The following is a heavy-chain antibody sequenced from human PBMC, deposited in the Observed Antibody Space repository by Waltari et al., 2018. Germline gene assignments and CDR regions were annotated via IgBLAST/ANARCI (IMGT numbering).Heavy chain of an antibody. Sequence: QLQLQESGSGLVKHSQTLSLTCAVSGGSIRRGGYSWSWIRQPPGKGLEWIGYIYHSVSTYYNPSLKSRVTISVDRSKNQFSLKLSSVTAADTAVYYCARAGVGWYYFDYWGQGTLVTVSS. CDR3: ARAGVGWYYFDY. CDR2: IYHSVST. V-gene: IGHV4-30-2*01. D-gene: IGHD1-26*01. J-gene: IGHJ4*02. CDR1: GGSIRRGGYS.